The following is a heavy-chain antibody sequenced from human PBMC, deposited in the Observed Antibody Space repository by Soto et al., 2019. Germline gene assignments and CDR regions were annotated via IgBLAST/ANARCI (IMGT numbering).Heavy chain of an antibody. CDR2: IYYSGST. V-gene: IGHV4-59*01. CDR1: GGSISSYY. D-gene: IGHD4-17*01. CDR3: ARVRYYGEGAFDI. Sequence: QVQLQESGPGLVKPSETLSLTCTVSGGSISSYYWSWIRQPPGKGLEWIGYIYYSGSTNYNPSLKSRVTISVDTSKNQFSLKLSSVTAADTAVYYCARVRYYGEGAFDIWRQGTMVTVSS. J-gene: IGHJ3*02.